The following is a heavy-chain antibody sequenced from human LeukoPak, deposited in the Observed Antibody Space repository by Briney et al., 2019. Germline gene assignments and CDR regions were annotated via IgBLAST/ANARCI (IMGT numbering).Heavy chain of an antibody. CDR2: MNPNSGNT. CDR3: ARDFSNSSGYSDAFDI. D-gene: IGHD3-22*01. J-gene: IGHJ3*02. CDR1: GYTFTSYD. V-gene: IGHV1-8*03. Sequence: GASVKVSCKASGYTFTSYDISWVRQATGQGLEWMGWMNPNSGNTGYAQKFQGRVTITRNTSISTAYMELSSLRSEDTAVYYCARDFSNSSGYSDAFDIWGQGTMVTVSS.